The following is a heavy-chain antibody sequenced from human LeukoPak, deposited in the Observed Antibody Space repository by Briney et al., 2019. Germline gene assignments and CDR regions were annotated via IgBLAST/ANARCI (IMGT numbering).Heavy chain of an antibody. CDR2: IYYSGST. D-gene: IGHD4-17*01. V-gene: IGHV4-39*07. CDR1: GGSISSSSYY. CDR3: ARAPDTNDYGDYWWFDP. Sequence: SETLSLTCTVSGGSISSSSYYWGWIRQPPGKGLEWIGSIYYSGSTYYNPSLKSRITISIDTSKNQFSLKLSSVTAADTAVYYCARAPDTNDYGDYWWFDPWGQGTLVTVSS. J-gene: IGHJ5*02.